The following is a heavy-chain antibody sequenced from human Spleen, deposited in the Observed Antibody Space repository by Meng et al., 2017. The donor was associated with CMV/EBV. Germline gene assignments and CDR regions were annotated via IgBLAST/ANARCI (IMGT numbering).Heavy chain of an antibody. CDR3: ARDPYSGSYIPDY. Sequence: GGSLRLSCAASGFRFSSYAMNWVRQAPGKGLEWVSHISSGGSSIYYADSVRGRFIISRDNAKNSLYLQMSSLRVEDTADYYGARDPYSGSYIPDYWGQGTLVTVSS. CDR1: GFRFSSYA. J-gene: IGHJ4*02. D-gene: IGHD1-26*01. V-gene: IGHV3-48*03. CDR2: ISSGGSSI.